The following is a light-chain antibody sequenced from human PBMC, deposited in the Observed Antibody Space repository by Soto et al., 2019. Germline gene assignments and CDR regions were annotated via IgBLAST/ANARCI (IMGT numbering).Light chain of an antibody. CDR1: QSISNW. V-gene: IGKV1-39*01. Sequence: DIQMTQSPSTLSASVGDRVTITCRASQSISNWLAWYQQKPGKAPKFLIYDASSLQSGVPSRFSGSGFGTDFTLTISSLQPEDFATYYCQQSYSTPPTFGQGTKVDIK. CDR3: QQSYSTPPT. CDR2: DAS. J-gene: IGKJ1*01.